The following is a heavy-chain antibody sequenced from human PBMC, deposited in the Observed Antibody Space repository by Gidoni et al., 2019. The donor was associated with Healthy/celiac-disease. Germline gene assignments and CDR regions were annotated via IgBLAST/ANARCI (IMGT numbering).Heavy chain of an antibody. CDR1: GCTVSSYA. CDR2: ISGSCGST. D-gene: IGHD6-19*01. V-gene: IGHV3-23*01. CDR3: AKGGSGWYEDGWFDP. Sequence: EGQLLESGGGWVQQGGSLRLSGAASGCTVSSYAMSWVRPAPGKGLEWVSAISGSCGSTYSADSVKGLFTISRDNSKTTLYLQLNSLRAEDTAVYYCAKGGSGWYEDGWFDPWGQGTLVTVSS. J-gene: IGHJ5*02.